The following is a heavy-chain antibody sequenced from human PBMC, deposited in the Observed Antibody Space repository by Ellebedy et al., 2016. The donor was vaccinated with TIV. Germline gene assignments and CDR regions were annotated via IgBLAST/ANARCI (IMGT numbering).Heavy chain of an antibody. Sequence: GESLKISCAASGFTFSDHYMDWVRQAPGKGLEWVGRTRNKANSYTTEYAASVKGRFTISRDDSKNSLYLQMNSLKTEDTAVYYCAAYLSFRRDGYNSAPRGYYYYYYGMDVWGQGTTVTVSS. CDR2: TRNKANSYTT. V-gene: IGHV3-72*01. J-gene: IGHJ6*02. CDR3: AAYLSFRRDGYNSAPRGYYYYYYGMDV. CDR1: GFTFSDHY. D-gene: IGHD5-24*01.